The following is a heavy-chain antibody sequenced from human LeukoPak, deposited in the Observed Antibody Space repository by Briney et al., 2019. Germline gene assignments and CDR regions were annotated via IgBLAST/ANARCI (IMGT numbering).Heavy chain of an antibody. D-gene: IGHD7-27*01. CDR2: TYYRSKWYS. CDR3: ARDQGLGRYAFDI. CDR1: GDSVSTNGAT. J-gene: IGHJ3*02. Sequence: SQTLSLTCAISGDSVSTNGATWNWIRQSPSRGLEWLGRTYYRSKWYSDYAVSVKSRITINPDTSKNQFSLQLNSVTPEDTAVYYCARDQGLGRYAFDIWGQGTMVTVSS. V-gene: IGHV6-1*01.